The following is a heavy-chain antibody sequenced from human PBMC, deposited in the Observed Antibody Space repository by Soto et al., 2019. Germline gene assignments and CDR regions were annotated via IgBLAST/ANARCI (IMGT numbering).Heavy chain of an antibody. CDR3: ARDRLSGSVPVGMDV. J-gene: IGHJ6*02. Sequence: QVQLQESGPGLVKPSQTLSLTCTVSGDSISGGGYYCDWIRPHPEKGLEWIGYMQSSGRIFYNPSLKSGLTMSIDTSENRFSMNVTSGNAADTTVYYGARDRLSGSVPVGMDVWGQGTRVTVSS. CDR1: GDSISGGGYY. D-gene: IGHD3-10*01. CDR2: MQSSGRI. V-gene: IGHV4-31*03.